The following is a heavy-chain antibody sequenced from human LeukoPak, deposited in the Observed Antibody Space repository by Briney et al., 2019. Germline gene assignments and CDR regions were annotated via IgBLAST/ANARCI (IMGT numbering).Heavy chain of an antibody. CDR3: ARGVVTTQFDY. Sequence: SETLSLTCAVYGGSFSGYYWSWIRQPPGKGLEWLGFIYYSGSTNYNPSLKSRVTISVDTSKNQFSLKLNSVTAADTAIYYCARGVVTTQFDYWGQGALVTVSS. CDR2: IYYSGST. V-gene: IGHV4-59*01. D-gene: IGHD3-22*01. CDR1: GGSFSGYY. J-gene: IGHJ4*02.